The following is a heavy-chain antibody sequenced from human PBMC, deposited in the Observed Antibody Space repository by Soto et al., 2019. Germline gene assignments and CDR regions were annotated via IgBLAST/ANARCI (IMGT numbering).Heavy chain of an antibody. CDR3: VRVKLGPNPLNAFDA. CDR1: GFTFSDHY. Sequence: EVQLVESGGGLVQPGGPLRLSCAASGFTFSDHYMDWVRQAPGKGLEWVARIKNNANSYAIEYAASVKGRFTISRDDSKKSLYLQMNSLRTESTAIYYCVRVKLGPNPLNAFDAWGQGKMVTVSS. CDR2: IKNNANSYAI. V-gene: IGHV3-72*01. D-gene: IGHD7-27*01. J-gene: IGHJ3*01.